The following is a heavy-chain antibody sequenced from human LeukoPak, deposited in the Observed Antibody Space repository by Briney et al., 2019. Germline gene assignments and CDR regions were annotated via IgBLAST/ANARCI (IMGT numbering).Heavy chain of an antibody. CDR3: ASIPDSSGWYAGFDY. CDR1: GFTFSSYA. V-gene: IGHV3-30-3*01. Sequence: PGRSLRLSCAASGFTFSSYAMHWVRQAPGKGLEWVAVISYDGSNKYYADSVKGRFTISRDNSKNTLYLQMNSLRAEDTAVYYCASIPDSSGWYAGFDYWGQGTLVTVSS. D-gene: IGHD6-19*01. J-gene: IGHJ4*02. CDR2: ISYDGSNK.